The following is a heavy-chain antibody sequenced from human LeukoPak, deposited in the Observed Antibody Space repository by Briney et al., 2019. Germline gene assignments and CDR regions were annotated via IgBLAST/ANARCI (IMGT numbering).Heavy chain of an antibody. CDR3: AKDNAVAAGNWNYYYGMDV. V-gene: IGHV3-23*01. D-gene: IGHD6-13*01. CDR1: GFTFSSYA. Sequence: GGSLRLSCAASGFTFSSYAMTWVRQAPGKGLEWVSATSGSGVRTDYADSVRGRFTISRDNAKNTLYLQMSSLRAEDTAVYYCAKDNAVAAGNWNYYYGMDVWGQGTTVTVSS. J-gene: IGHJ6*02. CDR2: TSGSGVRT.